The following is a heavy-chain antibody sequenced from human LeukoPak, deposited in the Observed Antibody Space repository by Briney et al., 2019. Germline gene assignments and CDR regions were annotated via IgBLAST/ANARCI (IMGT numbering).Heavy chain of an antibody. CDR1: GFTFSDYY. V-gene: IGHV3-11*06. Sequence: KPGGSLRLSCAASGFTFSDYYMTWIRQAPGKGLEWVSYISSSDTYTNYADSVKGRFTISRDNAKNALYLQMNSLRAEDTAVYKCAPIVGAADFDYWGQGTLVTVSS. J-gene: IGHJ4*02. D-gene: IGHD1-26*01. CDR2: ISSSDTYT. CDR3: APIVGAADFDY.